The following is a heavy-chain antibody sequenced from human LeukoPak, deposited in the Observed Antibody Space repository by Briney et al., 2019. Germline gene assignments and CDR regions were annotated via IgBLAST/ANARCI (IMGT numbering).Heavy chain of an antibody. Sequence: PGRSLRLSCTASGFTFSSYAISWVRQAPGKGLEWVSAISGSGGSTYYADSVKGRFTISRDNSKNTLYLQMNSLRAEDTAVYYCAKDLEGRYSSGWFGPGYFDYWGQGTLVTVSS. J-gene: IGHJ4*02. V-gene: IGHV3-23*01. D-gene: IGHD6-19*01. CDR3: AKDLEGRYSSGWFGPGYFDY. CDR2: ISGSGGST. CDR1: GFTFSSYA.